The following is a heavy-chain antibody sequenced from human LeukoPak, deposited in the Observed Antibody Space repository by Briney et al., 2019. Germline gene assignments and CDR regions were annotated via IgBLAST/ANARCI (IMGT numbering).Heavy chain of an antibody. CDR3: AKGRSGGGSCYNY. D-gene: IGHD2-15*01. CDR1: GFIFSNYA. CDR2: ISGSDDST. Sequence: GGSLRLSCAASGFIFSNYAMSWVRQAPGKGLEWVSTISGSDDSTYYADSVRGRFTISRDNSKNTLYLQMNSLRAEDTAVYYCAKGRSGGGSCYNYWGQGTLVTVSS. V-gene: IGHV3-23*01. J-gene: IGHJ4*02.